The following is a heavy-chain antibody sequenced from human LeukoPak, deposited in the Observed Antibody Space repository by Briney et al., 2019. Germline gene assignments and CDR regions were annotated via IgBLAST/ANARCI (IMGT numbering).Heavy chain of an antibody. CDR1: GYTFTDYY. CDR2: INPSSGGT. D-gene: IGHD3-22*01. Sequence: GASVKVSCKASGYTFTDYYMHWVRPAAGQGLAWMGWINPSSGGTNYAQKFQGRVTVNRDTSISTAYMDLSRLRSDNPAVYYCARAGVWHYSDSSGYHNAAFDIWGQGTMVTVSS. J-gene: IGHJ3*02. CDR3: ARAGVWHYSDSSGYHNAAFDI. V-gene: IGHV1-2*02.